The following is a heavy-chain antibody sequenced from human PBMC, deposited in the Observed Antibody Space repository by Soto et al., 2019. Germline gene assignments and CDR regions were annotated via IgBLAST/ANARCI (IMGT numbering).Heavy chain of an antibody. CDR3: AREYTAWPLAYGLDV. J-gene: IGHJ6*02. CDR1: GFTFNSYG. CDR2: IWYDGSNK. Sequence: GGSLRLSCAASGFTFNSYGMHWVRQAPVKGLEWVAVIWYDGSNKYYADSVKGRFTISRDNSKNTLYLQMNSLRAEDTAVYYCAREYTAWPLAYGLDVWGQGTTVTVSS. V-gene: IGHV3-33*01. D-gene: IGHD2-2*02.